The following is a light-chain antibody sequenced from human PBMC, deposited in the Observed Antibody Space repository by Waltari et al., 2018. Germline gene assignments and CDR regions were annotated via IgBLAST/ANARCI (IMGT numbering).Light chain of an antibody. J-gene: IGKJ1*01. CDR3: QHYLRLPVT. V-gene: IGKV3-20*01. CDR1: ESVNRA. Sequence: EIVLTQSPGTLSLSVGERATVSCRASESVNRALAWYQQKPGQAPRLLIYGASTRATGIADRFSGSGSGTDFSLTISRLEPDDFAVYYCQHYLRLPVTFGQGTTVEI. CDR2: GAS.